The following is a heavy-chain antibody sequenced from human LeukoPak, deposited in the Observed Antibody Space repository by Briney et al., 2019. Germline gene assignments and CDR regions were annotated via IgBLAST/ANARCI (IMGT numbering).Heavy chain of an antibody. Sequence: SETLSLTCTVSGGSISTHGYYWSWIRQPAGKGLEWIGRIYTSGSTNYNPSLKSRVTISLDKSKNQVSLKLSSVTAADTAVYYCARGVGTLVRGDVWGKGTTVTISS. CDR1: GGSISTHGYY. D-gene: IGHD3-10*01. V-gene: IGHV4-61*02. CDR3: ARGVGTLVRGDV. CDR2: IYTSGST. J-gene: IGHJ6*04.